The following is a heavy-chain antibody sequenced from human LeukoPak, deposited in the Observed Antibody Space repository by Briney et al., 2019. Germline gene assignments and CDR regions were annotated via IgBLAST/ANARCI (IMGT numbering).Heavy chain of an antibody. V-gene: IGHV3-11*05. D-gene: IGHD3-10*01. CDR2: ISSSSYT. CDR1: GFTFSDYY. CDR3: ARVRIWFGTVNSFDI. J-gene: IGHJ3*02. Sequence: GGSLRLSCAASGFTFSDYYMSWIRQAPGKGLEWVSYISSSSYTNYADSVKGRFTISRDNAKNSLSLQMNSLRAEDTAVYYCARVRIWFGTVNSFDIWGQGTVVTVSS.